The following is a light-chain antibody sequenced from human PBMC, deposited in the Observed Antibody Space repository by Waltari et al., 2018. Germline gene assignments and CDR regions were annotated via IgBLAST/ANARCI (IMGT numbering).Light chain of an antibody. J-gene: IGLJ1*01. CDR1: VLPKQY. CDR3: QSADSSGTFYV. CDR2: EDR. V-gene: IGLV3-25*03. Sequence: YELTQPPSVSVSPGQTARITCSGDVLPKQYAYWYQQKPGQAPVLVIYEDRERPSGIPERFSGSSSGTTVTLTISGVLAEDEADYYCQSADSSGTFYVFGTGTKVTVL.